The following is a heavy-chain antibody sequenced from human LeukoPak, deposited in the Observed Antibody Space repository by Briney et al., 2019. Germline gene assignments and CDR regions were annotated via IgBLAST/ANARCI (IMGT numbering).Heavy chain of an antibody. CDR3: ARLRHYYDSSGYHHDY. D-gene: IGHD3-22*01. Sequence: GTSVKVSCKASGYTFTSYGISWVRQAPGQGLEWMGWISAYNGNTNYAQKLQGRVTMTTDTSTSTAYMELRSLRSDDTAVYYCARLRHYYDSSGYHHDYWGQGTLVTVSS. V-gene: IGHV1-18*01. CDR1: GYTFTSYG. J-gene: IGHJ4*02. CDR2: ISAYNGNT.